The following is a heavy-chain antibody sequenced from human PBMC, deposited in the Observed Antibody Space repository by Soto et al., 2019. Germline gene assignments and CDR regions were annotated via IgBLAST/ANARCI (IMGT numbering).Heavy chain of an antibody. CDR2: ISTNGDTA. D-gene: IGHD2-21*01. CDR1: GFTFSNYG. Sequence: EVQLLESGGGLLQPGGSLRLSCAASGFTFSNYGMNWVRQAPGKGLEWVSGISTNGDTANYADSVKGRFTISRDNSTNALYMQMTCLRPEDTAVYYCAKDLSMWPPSAFDSWGQGTLVTVSS. CDR3: AKDLSMWPPSAFDS. V-gene: IGHV3-23*01. J-gene: IGHJ5*01.